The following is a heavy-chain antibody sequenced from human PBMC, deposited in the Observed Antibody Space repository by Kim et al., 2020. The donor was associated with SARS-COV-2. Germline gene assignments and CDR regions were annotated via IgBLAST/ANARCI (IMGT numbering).Heavy chain of an antibody. D-gene: IGHD3-10*01. J-gene: IGHJ5*02. CDR1: GYTFDTFS. V-gene: IGHV1-3*01. CDR3: AREGSGGYNWLDP. CDR2: INGGNGNT. Sequence: ASVKVSCKASGYTFDTFSLYWLRQAPGQRFEWMGWINGGNGNTRYSQNFQGRVIFTRSTSASTAYMELTSLTFKDTAVYYCAREGSGGYNWLDPCCHGTL.